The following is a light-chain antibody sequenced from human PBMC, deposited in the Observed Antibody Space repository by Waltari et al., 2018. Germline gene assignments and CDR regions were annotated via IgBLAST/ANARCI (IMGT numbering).Light chain of an antibody. CDR2: EVS. J-gene: IGLJ2*01. CDR3: SSYAGSNKNVV. V-gene: IGLV2-8*01. CDR1: SSDVGGYNY. Sequence: QSALTQPPSASGSPGQSVTISCTGTSSDVGGYNYVSWYQQHPGQAPKLMIYEVSQRPSGVPDRFAASNSGNTASLTVSGLQAEDEGVYYCSSYAGSNKNVVFGGGTKLTVL.